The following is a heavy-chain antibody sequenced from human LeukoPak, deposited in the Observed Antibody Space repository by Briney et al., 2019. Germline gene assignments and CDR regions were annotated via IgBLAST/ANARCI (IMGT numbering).Heavy chain of an antibody. Sequence: GRSLRLSCAASGFTFSGYAMHWVRQAPGEGLEWVSVISYDGSNKYCADSVKGRFTISRDNSKNTLYLQMSSLRAEDTAVYYCARAWMATIIDYWGQGTLVTVSS. V-gene: IGHV3-30-3*01. D-gene: IGHD5-24*01. CDR1: GFTFSGYA. J-gene: IGHJ4*02. CDR2: ISYDGSNK. CDR3: ARAWMATIIDY.